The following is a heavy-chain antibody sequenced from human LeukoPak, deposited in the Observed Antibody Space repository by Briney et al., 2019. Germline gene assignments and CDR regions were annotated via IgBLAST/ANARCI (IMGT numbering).Heavy chain of an antibody. CDR2: ISGSGDST. CDR1: GFTFSSYA. V-gene: IGHV3-23*01. J-gene: IGHJ4*02. D-gene: IGHD3-16*01. CDR3: AKKLRGTYSFDC. Sequence: GGSLRLSCAASGFTFSSYAMSWVPQAPGKGLEWVSAISGSGDSTYYADSVKGRFTISRDNSKNTLYLQMNSLRAEDTAVYNCAKKLRGTYSFDCWGQGTLVTVSS.